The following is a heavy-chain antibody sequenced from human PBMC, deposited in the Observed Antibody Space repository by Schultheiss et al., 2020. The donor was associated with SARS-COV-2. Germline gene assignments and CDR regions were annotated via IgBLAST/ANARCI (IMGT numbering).Heavy chain of an antibody. CDR2: ISGSGGST. CDR3: AKGRVVVAATTGYFDY. Sequence: GGSLRLSCAASGFTFSSYAMSWVRQAPGKGLEWVSAISGSGGSTYYADSVKGRFTISRDNSKNTLYLQMNSLRAEDTAVYYCAKGRVVVAATTGYFDYWGQGTLVTVSS. V-gene: IGHV3-23*01. CDR1: GFTFSSYA. J-gene: IGHJ4*02. D-gene: IGHD2-15*01.